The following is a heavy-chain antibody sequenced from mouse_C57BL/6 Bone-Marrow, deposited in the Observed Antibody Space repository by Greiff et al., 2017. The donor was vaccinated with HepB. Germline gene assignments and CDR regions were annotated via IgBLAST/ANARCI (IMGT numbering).Heavy chain of an antibody. CDR1: GYTFTSYT. Sequence: QVQLQQSGAELARPGASVKMSCKASGYTFTSYTMHWVKQRPGQGLEWIGYINPSSGYTKYNQKFKDKATLTADKSSSTAYMQLSSLTSEDSAVYYCARDVPGAFDYWGQGTSVTVSS. CDR2: INPSSGYT. J-gene: IGHJ4*01. D-gene: IGHD3-1*01. V-gene: IGHV1-4*01. CDR3: ARDVPGAFDY.